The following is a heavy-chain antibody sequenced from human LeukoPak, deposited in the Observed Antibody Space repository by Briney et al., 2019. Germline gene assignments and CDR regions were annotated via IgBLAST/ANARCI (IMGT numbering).Heavy chain of an antibody. CDR2: IYPGDSDT. Sequence: GESLKISCKGSGFTITDHWIAWVRQMPGKGLEWVGIIYPGDSDTRYSPSFQGQVTISADKSISTAYLQWSSLKASDTAMYYCARDSSSWYDYWGQGTLVTVSS. CDR3: ARDSSSWYDY. D-gene: IGHD6-13*01. CDR1: GFTITDHW. J-gene: IGHJ4*02. V-gene: IGHV5-51*01.